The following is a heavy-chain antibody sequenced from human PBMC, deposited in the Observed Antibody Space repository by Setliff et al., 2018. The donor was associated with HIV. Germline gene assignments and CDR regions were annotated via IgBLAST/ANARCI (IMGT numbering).Heavy chain of an antibody. CDR2: IYGSGST. J-gene: IGHJ3*02. CDR1: GGSISSGSYY. V-gene: IGHV4-61*02. Sequence: PSETLSLTCAVSGGSISSGSYYWGWIRQPAGKGLEWIGRIYGSGSTIYNPSLRSRVTMSVDVSKNQFSLKLSSVTAADTAVYYCARVFPPTRGATTNTPPGVFDIWGQGTMVTVSS. D-gene: IGHD1-1*01. CDR3: ARVFPPTRGATTNTPPGVFDI.